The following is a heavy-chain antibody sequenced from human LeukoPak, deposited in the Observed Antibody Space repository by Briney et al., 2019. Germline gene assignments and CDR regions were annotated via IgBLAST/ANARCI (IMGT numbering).Heavy chain of an antibody. CDR2: ISSSGSTI. J-gene: IGHJ3*02. D-gene: IGHD4-23*01. CDR3: ARVFTVGPDAFDI. CDR1: GFTFSSYE. V-gene: IGHV3-48*03. Sequence: GGSLRLSCAASGFTFSSYEMNWVRQAPGKGLEGVSYISSSGSTIYYADSVKGRFTISRDNAKNSLYLQMNSLRAEDTAVYYCARVFTVGPDAFDIWGQGTMVTVSS.